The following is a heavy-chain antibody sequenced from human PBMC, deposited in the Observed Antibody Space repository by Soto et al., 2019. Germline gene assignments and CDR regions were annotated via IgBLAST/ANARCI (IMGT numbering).Heavy chain of an antibody. J-gene: IGHJ4*02. CDR2: ISTYNANT. V-gene: IGHV1-18*01. CDR1: GYTFTTYG. Sequence: VASVKVSCKASGYTFTTYGISCVRQAPGQGLEWMGWISTYNANTNYAQKLQGRVTMTTDTSTSTAYMELRSLRSDDTAVYYCARENYGDYGYWGQGTLVTVSS. D-gene: IGHD4-17*01. CDR3: ARENYGDYGY.